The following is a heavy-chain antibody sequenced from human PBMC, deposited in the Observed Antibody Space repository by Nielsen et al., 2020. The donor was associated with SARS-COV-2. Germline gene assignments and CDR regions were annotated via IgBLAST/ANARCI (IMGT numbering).Heavy chain of an antibody. V-gene: IGHV4-34*01. Sequence: SETLSLTCAVYGGSFSGYYWSWIRQPPGKGLEWIGEINHSGSTNYNPSLKTRVTISVDTSKNQFSLKLSSVTAADTAVYYYARTYCSSTSCYPSYYYYYYGMDVWGQGTTVTVSS. CDR1: GGSFSGYY. J-gene: IGHJ6*02. CDR2: INHSGST. D-gene: IGHD2-2*01. CDR3: ARTYCSSTSCYPSYYYYYYGMDV.